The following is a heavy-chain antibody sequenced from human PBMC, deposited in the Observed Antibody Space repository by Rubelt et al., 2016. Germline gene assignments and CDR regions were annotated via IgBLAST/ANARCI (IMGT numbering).Heavy chain of an antibody. CDR2: IFSDGTST. Sequence: EVQMVESGGGLVQPGGSLRLSCSASGFTFSSYAMHWVRQAPGKGLEWVSRIFSDGTSTNYADSVKGRFTISRDNAKNTLYLQMNSLRVEDTAVYYCTRDRRYFDLWGRGTLVTVPS. CDR1: GFTFSSYA. V-gene: IGHV3-74*01. CDR3: TRDRRYFDL. J-gene: IGHJ2*01.